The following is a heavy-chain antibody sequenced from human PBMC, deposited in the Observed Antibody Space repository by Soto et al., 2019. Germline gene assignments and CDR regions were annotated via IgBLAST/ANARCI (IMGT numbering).Heavy chain of an antibody. CDR1: GYTFTGYY. Sequence: ASVKVSCKASGYTFTGYYMHWVRQAPGQGLEWMGWINPNSGGTNYAQKFQGWVTITTDTSMSTAYMELSRLRSEDTAVYYCARGSKGLYYYDSSGYNFDYWGQGTLVTVSS. CDR2: INPNSGGT. J-gene: IGHJ4*02. V-gene: IGHV1-2*04. D-gene: IGHD3-22*01. CDR3: ARGSKGLYYYDSSGYNFDY.